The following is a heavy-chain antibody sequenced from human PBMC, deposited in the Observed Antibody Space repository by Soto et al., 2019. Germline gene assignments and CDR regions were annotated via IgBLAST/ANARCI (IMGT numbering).Heavy chain of an antibody. CDR1: GGSISSGDYY. CDR2: IYYRGST. V-gene: IGHV4-30-4*01. D-gene: IGHD3-22*01. J-gene: IGHJ4*02. CDR3: ARVDSSGYYDY. Sequence: QVQLQESGPGLVKPSQTLSLTCTVSGGSISSGDYYWSWIRQPPRKGLEWIGYIYYRGSTHYNPSLKSRVTISVDTSKNQFSLKLSSETAAGTAVDYCARVDSSGYYDYWGQGTLVTVSS.